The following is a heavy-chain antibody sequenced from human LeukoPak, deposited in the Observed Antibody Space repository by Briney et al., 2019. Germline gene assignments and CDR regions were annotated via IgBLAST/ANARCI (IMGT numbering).Heavy chain of an antibody. CDR3: ASPGYSSRWSGDSYYYGMDV. CDR1: GYTFTIDR. V-gene: IGHV1-2*02. D-gene: IGHD6-19*01. Sequence: ASVKVSFKASGYTFTIDRISWVRQAPGQGLEWMGWINPNSGGTNYAQKFQGRVTMTRDTSISTSYMELSRLRSDDTVVYYGASPGYSSRWSGDSYYYGMDVWGQGTTVTVSS. J-gene: IGHJ6*02. CDR2: INPNSGGT.